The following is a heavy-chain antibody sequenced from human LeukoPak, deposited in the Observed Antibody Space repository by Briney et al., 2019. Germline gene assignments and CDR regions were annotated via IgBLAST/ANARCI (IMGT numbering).Heavy chain of an antibody. CDR3: ARVGMAVAENYYYMDV. Sequence: PGGSLRLSCAASGFTFSNYWMSWVRQAPGKGLEWVANIKRDESEKYYVDSLKGRFTISRDNTKNSLYLQMNSLRVEDTAVYYCARVGMAVAENYYYMDVWGKGTTVTVSS. D-gene: IGHD6-19*01. J-gene: IGHJ6*03. CDR2: IKRDESEK. V-gene: IGHV3-7*01. CDR1: GFTFSNYW.